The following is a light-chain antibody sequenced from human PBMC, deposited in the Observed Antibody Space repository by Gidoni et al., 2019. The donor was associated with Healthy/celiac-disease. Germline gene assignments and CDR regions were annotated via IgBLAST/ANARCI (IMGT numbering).Light chain of an antibody. V-gene: IGKV3-20*01. CDR2: WAS. CDR1: QSVRSSY. CDR3: QQYCSTPRIT. J-gene: IGKJ5*01. Sequence: DTVLTQAPGTLSFSPGERATLSCRASQSVRSSYLAGYQQKPGQAPRLLIYWASSRASGIPDSFSGSGSGTDFTLTISRLQPEDFAVYYCQQYCSTPRITFXXXTRLEIK.